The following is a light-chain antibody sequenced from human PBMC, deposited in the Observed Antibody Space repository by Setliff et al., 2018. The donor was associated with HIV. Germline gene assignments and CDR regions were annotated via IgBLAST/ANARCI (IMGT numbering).Light chain of an antibody. CDR1: SSDIGRYNY. Sequence: QSALTQPASVSGSPGQSITISCTGTSSDIGRYNYVSWYQQYPGKGPTLVIFDVSERPYGVSNRFSGSKSGNTASLIISGLQPDDEADYYCCSYARGSTYVFGSGTKGTV. CDR3: CSYARGSTYV. V-gene: IGLV2-14*03. CDR2: DVS. J-gene: IGLJ1*01.